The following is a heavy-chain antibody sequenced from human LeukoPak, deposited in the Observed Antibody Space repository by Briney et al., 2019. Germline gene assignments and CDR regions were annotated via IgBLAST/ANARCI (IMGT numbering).Heavy chain of an antibody. CDR3: AREQYSSSSRDFDY. V-gene: IGHV1-69*05. Sequence: SVKVSCKASGGTFSSYAISWVRQAPGQGLEWMGGIIPIFGTANYAQKFQGRVTVTRDTSTSTVYMELSSLRSEDTAVYYCAREQYSSSSRDFDYWGQGTLVTVSS. CDR2: IIPIFGTA. CDR1: GGTFSSYA. J-gene: IGHJ4*02. D-gene: IGHD6-6*01.